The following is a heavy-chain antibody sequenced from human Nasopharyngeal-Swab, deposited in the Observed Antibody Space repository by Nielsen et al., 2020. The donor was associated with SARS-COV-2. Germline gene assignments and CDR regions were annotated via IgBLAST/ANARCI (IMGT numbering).Heavy chain of an antibody. Sequence: SATLSLTCTVSGGSISSSSYYWGWLRQPPGKGLVWIGSIYYSGRTYYNPSLKRRVTISVDTSKNQFSLKLSSVTAADTAVYYCARHQEFTIFGVVIRGAFDIWGQGTMVTVSS. J-gene: IGHJ3*02. V-gene: IGHV4-39*01. CDR3: ARHQEFTIFGVVIRGAFDI. CDR2: IYYSGRT. D-gene: IGHD3-3*01. CDR1: GGSISSSSYY.